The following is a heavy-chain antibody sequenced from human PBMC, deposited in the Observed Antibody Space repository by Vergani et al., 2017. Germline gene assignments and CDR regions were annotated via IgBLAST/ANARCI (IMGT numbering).Heavy chain of an antibody. D-gene: IGHD7-27*01. CDR1: GGSISSGSYY. Sequence: QVQLQESGPGLVKPSQTLSLTCTVSGGSISSGSYYWSWIRQPAGKGLEWIGRIYTSGSTNYNPSLKSRVTISVDTSKNQFSLKLSSVTAADTAVYYCARDLGDNWFDPWGQGTLVTVSS. CDR2: IYTSGST. V-gene: IGHV4-61*02. CDR3: ARDLGDNWFDP. J-gene: IGHJ5*02.